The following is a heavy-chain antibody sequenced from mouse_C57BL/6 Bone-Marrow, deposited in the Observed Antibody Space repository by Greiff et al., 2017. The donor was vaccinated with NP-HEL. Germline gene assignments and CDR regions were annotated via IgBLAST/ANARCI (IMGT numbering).Heavy chain of an antibody. CDR1: GYTFTSYW. CDR2: IDPSDSYT. D-gene: IGHD3-2*02. CDR3: ARLRGEAYYYAMDY. J-gene: IGHJ4*01. Sequence: QVQLKQPGAELVMPGASVKLSCKASGYTFTSYWMHWVKQRPGQGLEWIGEIDPSDSYTNYNQKFKGKSTLTVDKSSSTAYMQLSSLTSEDSAVYYCARLRGEAYYYAMDYWGQGTSVTVSS. V-gene: IGHV1-69*01.